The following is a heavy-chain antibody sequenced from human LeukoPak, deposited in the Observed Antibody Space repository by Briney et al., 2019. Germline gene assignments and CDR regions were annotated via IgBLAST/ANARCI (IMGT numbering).Heavy chain of an antibody. CDR1: GFTVSSNY. Sequence: GRSLRLSCAASGFTVSSNYMSWVRQAPGKGLEWVSVIYSGGSTYYADSVKGRFTISRDNSKNTLYLQMNSLRAEDTAVYYCARDILTGSIEVWGQGTLVTVSS. CDR2: IYSGGST. CDR3: ARDILTGSIEV. D-gene: IGHD3-9*01. J-gene: IGHJ4*02. V-gene: IGHV3-53*01.